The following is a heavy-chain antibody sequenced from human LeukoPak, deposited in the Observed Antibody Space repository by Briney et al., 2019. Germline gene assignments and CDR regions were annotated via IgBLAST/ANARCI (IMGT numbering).Heavy chain of an antibody. D-gene: IGHD6-19*01. Sequence: SETLSLTCTVSGGSISSTSYYWGWIRQPPGKGLEWIATIYYSENSYYNPSLKTRVTISVDTSKNQFSLKLASLTAADTAVYYCARSAVAGTFDYWGQGTLVTVSS. V-gene: IGHV4-39*07. CDR3: ARSAVAGTFDY. J-gene: IGHJ4*02. CDR1: GGSISSTSYY. CDR2: IYYSENS.